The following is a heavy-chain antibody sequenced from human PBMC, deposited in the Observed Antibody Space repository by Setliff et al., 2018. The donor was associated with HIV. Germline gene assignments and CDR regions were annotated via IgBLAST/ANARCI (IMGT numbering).Heavy chain of an antibody. V-gene: IGHV3-9*01. J-gene: IGHJ4*02. D-gene: IGHD6-13*01. Sequence: GGSLRLSCAASGFIFDDYAMHWVRQAPGKGLEWVSGISWNSGSIGYADSVKGRFTISRDNAKNSLFLQMNSLRVEDTALYYCARVNPGPAAATKFFDYWGQGTLVTVSS. CDR2: ISWNSGSI. CDR3: ARVNPGPAAATKFFDY. CDR1: GFIFDDYA.